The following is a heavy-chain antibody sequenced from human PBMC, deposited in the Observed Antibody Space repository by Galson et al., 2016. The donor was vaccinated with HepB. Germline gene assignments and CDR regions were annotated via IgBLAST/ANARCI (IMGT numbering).Heavy chain of an antibody. CDR3: ASGYYYDSSGYYSDF. CDR1: GFTFSSYA. Sequence: SLRLSCAASGFTFSSYAMHWVRQAPGKGLEWVAVISYDGSNKYYSDSVKGRFAISRDNSRNTLYLQMNSLRAEDTAVYYCASGYYYDSSGYYSDFWGQGTLVTVSS. D-gene: IGHD3-22*01. J-gene: IGHJ4*02. V-gene: IGHV3-30*09. CDR2: ISYDGSNK.